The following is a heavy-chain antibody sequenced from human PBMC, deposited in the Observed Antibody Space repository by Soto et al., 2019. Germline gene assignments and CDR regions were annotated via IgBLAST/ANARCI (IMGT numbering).Heavy chain of an antibody. Sequence: QITLKESGPTLVKPTQTLTLTCTFSGFSLSTSGVGVGWIRQPPGKALEWLALIYWDDDKRYSPSLKSRLTTTKXTSANXXVLTMTNMDPVDTATYYCARPYYYGSGRLYWYFDLWGRGTLVTVSS. J-gene: IGHJ2*01. CDR2: IYWDDDK. CDR3: ARPYYYGSGRLYWYFDL. D-gene: IGHD3-10*01. V-gene: IGHV2-5*02. CDR1: GFSLSTSGVG.